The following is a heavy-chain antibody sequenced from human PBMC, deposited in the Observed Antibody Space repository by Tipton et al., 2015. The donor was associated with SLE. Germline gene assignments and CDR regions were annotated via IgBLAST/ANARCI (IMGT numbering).Heavy chain of an antibody. Sequence: TLSLTCNVSGVSISSSYWSWIRQPAGKGLEWIGRIYTSGATDYNPSLKGRVAMSVDMSKNQIFLKMTSVTAVDSAVYFCARVWLNNAFDIWGQGTRVTVSS. D-gene: IGHD2/OR15-2a*01. CDR3: ARVWLNNAFDI. CDR2: IYTSGAT. J-gene: IGHJ3*02. CDR1: GVSISSSY. V-gene: IGHV4-4*07.